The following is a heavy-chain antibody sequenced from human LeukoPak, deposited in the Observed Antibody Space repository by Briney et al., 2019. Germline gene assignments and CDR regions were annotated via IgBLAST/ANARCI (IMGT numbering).Heavy chain of an antibody. CDR3: ARGTAMAPWYFDY. CDR2: IYHSGST. J-gene: IGHJ4*02. Sequence: PSETLSLTCTVSGYSISSGYYWGWIRQPPGKGLEWIGSIYHSGSTYYNPSLKSRVTISVDTSKNQFSLKLSSVTAADTAVYYCARGTAMAPWYFDYWGQGTLVTVSS. CDR1: GYSISSGYY. D-gene: IGHD5-18*01. V-gene: IGHV4-38-2*02.